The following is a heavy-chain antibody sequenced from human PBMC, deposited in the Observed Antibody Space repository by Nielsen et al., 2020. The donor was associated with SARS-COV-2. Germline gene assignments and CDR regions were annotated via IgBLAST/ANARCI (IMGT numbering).Heavy chain of an antibody. Sequence: GESLKISCIDSGFDFSRHSMAWVRQAPGKGLEWLALIVYHGGDTYYADSVKGRFTISRDNSRNTLYLQMDSLTAEDTAFYYCSRLSVGTYFDNWGPGTLVTVSS. CDR1: GFDFSRHS. CDR3: SRLSVGTYFDN. V-gene: IGHV3-30*04. J-gene: IGHJ4*02. D-gene: IGHD7-27*01. CDR2: IVYHGGDT.